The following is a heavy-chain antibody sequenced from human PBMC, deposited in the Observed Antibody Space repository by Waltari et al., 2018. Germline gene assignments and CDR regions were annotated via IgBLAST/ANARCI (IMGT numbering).Heavy chain of an antibody. Sequence: EVQLVQSGAEVKKPGESLKISCKGSGYSFTSNWIGWVRQMPGKGLEWMGIIHPGDSDTRYSPSFKGQVTISADRSISTAYLQWSGLNASDTAMYYCARRKCGSTSCPFDYWGQGTLVTVSS. CDR1: GYSFTSNW. J-gene: IGHJ4*02. V-gene: IGHV5-51*01. D-gene: IGHD2-2*01. CDR3: ARRKCGSTSCPFDY. CDR2: IHPGDSDT.